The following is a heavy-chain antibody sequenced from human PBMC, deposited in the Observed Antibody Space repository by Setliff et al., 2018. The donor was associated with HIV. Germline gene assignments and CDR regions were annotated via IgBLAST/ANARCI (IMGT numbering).Heavy chain of an antibody. J-gene: IGHJ4*02. CDR2: INPSGGST. CDR1: GYTFTSYY. Sequence: ASVKVSCKASGYTFTSYYMHWVRQAPGQGLEWMGIINPSGGSTSYAQKFQGRVTLTSTAYMELSSLRSEDTAVYYCARKGSGSSFDFEYWGQGTLVTVSS. D-gene: IGHD3-10*01. CDR3: ARKGSGSSFDFEY. V-gene: IGHV1-46*01.